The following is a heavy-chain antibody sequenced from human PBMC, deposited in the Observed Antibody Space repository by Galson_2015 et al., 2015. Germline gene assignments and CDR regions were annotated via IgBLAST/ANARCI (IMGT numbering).Heavy chain of an antibody. D-gene: IGHD3-10*01. Sequence: SVKVSCKASGYTFTSYAMHWVRQAPGQRLEWMGWINAGNGNTKYSQKFQGRVTITRDTSASTAYMELSSLRSEDTAVYYCARDSEGGSGSFFYGMDGWGQGTTVTVSS. CDR3: ARDSEGGSGSFFYGMDG. V-gene: IGHV1-3*01. CDR2: INAGNGNT. CDR1: GYTFTSYA. J-gene: IGHJ6*02.